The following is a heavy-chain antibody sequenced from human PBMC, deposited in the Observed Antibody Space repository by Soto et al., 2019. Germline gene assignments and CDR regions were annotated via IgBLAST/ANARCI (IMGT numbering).Heavy chain of an antibody. Sequence: GASVKVSCKASGYTFTSYAMHWERQAPGQRLEWMGWINAGNGNTKYSQKFQGRVTITRDTSASTAYMELRSLRSDDTAVYYCARGVGSGSYYNQYNWFDPWGQGTLVTVSS. D-gene: IGHD3-10*01. J-gene: IGHJ5*02. CDR2: INAGNGNT. CDR3: ARGVGSGSYYNQYNWFDP. CDR1: GYTFTSYA. V-gene: IGHV1-3*01.